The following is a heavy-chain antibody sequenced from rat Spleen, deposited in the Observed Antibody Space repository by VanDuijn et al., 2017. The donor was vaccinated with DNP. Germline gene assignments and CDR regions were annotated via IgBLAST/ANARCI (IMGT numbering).Heavy chain of an antibody. Sequence: QVQLMESGPGLVQPSQTLSLTCTVSGFSLTDYHVHWVRQPPGQGLEWIAGISRGGRAFYSSALKSRLSISRDTSKSQVFLEMNSLRTEDTSMYFCSRVDLGAPLDYWGQGVMVTVSS. J-gene: IGHJ2*01. V-gene: IGHV2S12*01. CDR2: ISRGGRA. CDR1: GFSLTDYH. D-gene: IGHD5-1*01. CDR3: SRVDLGAPLDY.